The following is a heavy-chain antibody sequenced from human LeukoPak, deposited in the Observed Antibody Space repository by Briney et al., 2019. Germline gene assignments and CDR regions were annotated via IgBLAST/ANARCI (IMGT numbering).Heavy chain of an antibody. CDR1: GGSISSYY. CDR3: ARHFGGTVLLTNAFDI. D-gene: IGHD3-16*01. Sequence: SETLSLTCTVSGGSISSYYWSWIRQPPGKGLEWSGYIYTSGSTNYNPSLKSRVTISVDTSKNQFSLKLSSVTAADTAVYYCARHFGGTVLLTNAFDIWGQGTMVTVSS. CDR2: IYTSGST. V-gene: IGHV4-4*09. J-gene: IGHJ3*02.